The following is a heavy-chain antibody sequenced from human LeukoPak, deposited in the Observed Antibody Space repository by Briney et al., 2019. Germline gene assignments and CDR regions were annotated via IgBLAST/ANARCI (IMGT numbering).Heavy chain of an antibody. CDR1: GGSISSYY. Sequence: SETLSLTCTVSGGSISSYYWSWIRQPPGKGLEWIVYIYYSGSTNYNPSLKSRVTISVDTSKNQFSLKLSSVTAADTAVYYCARMSIWSRDAFDIWGQGTMVTVSS. J-gene: IGHJ3*02. V-gene: IGHV4-59*01. D-gene: IGHD5/OR15-5a*01. CDR2: IYYSGST. CDR3: ARMSIWSRDAFDI.